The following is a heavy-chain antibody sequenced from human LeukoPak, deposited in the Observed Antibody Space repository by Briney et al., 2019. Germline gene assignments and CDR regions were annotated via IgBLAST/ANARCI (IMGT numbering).Heavy chain of an antibody. D-gene: IGHD4-17*01. J-gene: IGHJ4*02. Sequence: SETLSLTCAVYGGSFSDYYWSWIRQPPGKGLEWIGEINHSGSTNYNPSLKSRVTISVDTSKNQFSLKLSSVTAADTAVYYCARGTMTTVTYYFDYWGQGTLVTVSS. CDR1: GGSFSDYY. CDR3: ARGTMTTVTYYFDY. V-gene: IGHV4-34*01. CDR2: INHSGST.